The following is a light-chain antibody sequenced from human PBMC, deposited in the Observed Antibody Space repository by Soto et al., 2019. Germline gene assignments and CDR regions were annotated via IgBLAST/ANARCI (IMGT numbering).Light chain of an antibody. J-gene: IGLJ2*01. CDR3: QSFDTTNQRVV. V-gene: IGLV6-57*03. Sequence: NFMLTQPHSVSESPGKTVTISCTRSSGSIASNYVQWFQQRPGSAPTTVIYEDNQRHSGVPDRFSGSIDSSSNSASLTISGLKTEDEADYYCQSFDTTNQRVVFGGGTKLTVL. CDR1: SGSIASNY. CDR2: EDN.